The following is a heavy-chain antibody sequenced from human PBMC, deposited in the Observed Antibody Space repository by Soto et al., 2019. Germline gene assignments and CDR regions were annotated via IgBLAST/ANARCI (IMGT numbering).Heavy chain of an antibody. CDR3: AREDTAMANFDY. CDR2: IYYSGST. D-gene: IGHD5-18*01. V-gene: IGHV4-31*03. J-gene: IGHJ4*02. CDR1: GGSISSGGYY. Sequence: PSETLSLTCTLSGGSISSGGYYWSWIRQHPGKGLEWIGYIYYSGSTYYNPSLKSRVTISVDTSKNQFSLKLRSVTAADTAVYYCAREDTAMANFDYWGQGTLVTVSS.